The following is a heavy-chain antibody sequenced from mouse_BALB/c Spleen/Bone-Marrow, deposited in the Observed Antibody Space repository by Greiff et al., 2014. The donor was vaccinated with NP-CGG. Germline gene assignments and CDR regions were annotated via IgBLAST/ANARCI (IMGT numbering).Heavy chain of an antibody. CDR2: IDSANGNT. V-gene: IGHV14-3*02. CDR1: GFNIKDTY. CDR3: ARSRDYGSSYYAMDY. Sequence: EVKLMESGAELVKPGASVKLSCTASGFNIKDTYMHWVKQRPEQGLEWIGRIDSANGNTKYDPKFQGKATITADTSSNTAYLQLSSLISEDTAVYYCARSRDYGSSYYAMDYWGQGTSVTVSS. D-gene: IGHD1-1*01. J-gene: IGHJ4*01.